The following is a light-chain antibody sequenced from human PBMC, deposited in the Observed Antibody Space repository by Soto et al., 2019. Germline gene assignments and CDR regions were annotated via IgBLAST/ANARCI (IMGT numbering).Light chain of an antibody. CDR1: QSVSSY. J-gene: IGKJ1*01. CDR2: SAS. CDR3: HQYNHWLTWT. V-gene: IGKV3-15*01. Sequence: EIVLTQSPATLSLSPGERATLSCRASQSVSSYLAWYQQKPGQAPWLLIYSASTRATGIPARFSGSGSGTEFTLTISSLQSEDFAVYYCHQYNHWLTWTFGQGTKVDI.